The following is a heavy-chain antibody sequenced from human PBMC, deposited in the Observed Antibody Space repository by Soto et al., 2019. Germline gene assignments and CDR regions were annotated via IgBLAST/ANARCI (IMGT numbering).Heavy chain of an antibody. CDR1: GYSFTSYW. CDR2: IDPSDSYT. V-gene: IGHV5-10-1*01. J-gene: IGHJ6*02. Sequence: PGESLKISCKGSGYSFTSYWISWVRQMPGKGLEWFGTIDPSDSYTNYSPSFQGHVTISADKSISTAYLQWSSLKASDTAMYYCARSGCSSTSGYRGYYYYGMDVWGQGTTVTVSS. CDR3: ARSGCSSTSGYRGYYYYGMDV. D-gene: IGHD2-2*02.